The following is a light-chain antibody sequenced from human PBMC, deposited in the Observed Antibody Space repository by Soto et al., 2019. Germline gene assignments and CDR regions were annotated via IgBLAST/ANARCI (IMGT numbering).Light chain of an antibody. J-gene: IGKJ1*01. Sequence: EIVMTQSPATLSVSPGERATLSCRASQSVSSNLAWYQQKPGQAPRLLIYGASTRATGIPARFSGGGSGTEFTLTISSLQSEDFAVYYCQQYNNWTPQTFGQGTKVEIK. CDR3: QQYNNWTPQT. CDR1: QSVSSN. CDR2: GAS. V-gene: IGKV3D-15*01.